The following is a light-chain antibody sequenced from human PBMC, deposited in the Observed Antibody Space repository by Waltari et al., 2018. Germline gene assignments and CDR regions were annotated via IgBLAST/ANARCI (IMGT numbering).Light chain of an antibody. CDR2: EVS. Sequence: LTQPASVSGSPGQSITISCTGSSSDVGSSNLVSWYLQHPGKAPKLIIYEVSKRPSGVSNRFSGSKSGNTASLTISGLQAEDEADYYCYSYAGGSVFGTGTKVTVL. CDR3: YSYAGGSV. V-gene: IGLV2-23*02. J-gene: IGLJ1*01. CDR1: SSDVGSSNL.